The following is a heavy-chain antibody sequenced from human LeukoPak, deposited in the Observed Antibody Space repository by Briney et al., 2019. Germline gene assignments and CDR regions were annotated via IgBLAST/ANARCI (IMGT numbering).Heavy chain of an antibody. J-gene: IGHJ6*03. CDR2: ISSSSSYI. D-gene: IGHD2-15*01. V-gene: IGHV3-21*01. CDR1: GFTFSSYS. Sequence: GGSLRLSCAASGFTFSSYSMNWVRQAPGKGLEWVSSISSSSSYIYYADSVKGRFTISRDNAKNSLYLQMNSPRAEDTAVYYCARLDCSGGSCYWSENYYMDVWGKGTTVTVSS. CDR3: ARLDCSGGSCYWSENYYMDV.